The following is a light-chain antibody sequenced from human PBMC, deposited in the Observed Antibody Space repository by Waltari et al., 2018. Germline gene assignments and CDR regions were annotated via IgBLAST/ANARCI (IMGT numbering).Light chain of an antibody. J-gene: IGKJ1*01. Sequence: EIVMTQSPATLSVSPGERVTLSCRASQSVSSNLAWYQQPPGHAPRLLIYETSTRATGVPARFSGSVSGTDFTLNISSLQSEDFAPYYCQQYHNCPPSTFSQGTKVEIK. V-gene: IGKV3-15*01. CDR2: ETS. CDR3: QQYHNCPPST. CDR1: QSVSSN.